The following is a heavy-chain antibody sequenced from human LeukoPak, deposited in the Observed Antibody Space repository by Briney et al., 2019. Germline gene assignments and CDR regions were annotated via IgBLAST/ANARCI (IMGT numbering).Heavy chain of an antibody. Sequence: ASVKVSCKASGYTFTGYYMHWVRQAPGQGLEWMGWINTNSGGTNYAQKFQGRVTMTRDTSTSTDYMELSRLRSDDTAVYYCTIMITVGGVIVSDYWGQGTLVTVSS. CDR3: TIMITVGGVIVSDY. D-gene: IGHD3-16*02. CDR1: GYTFTGYY. V-gene: IGHV1-2*02. J-gene: IGHJ4*02. CDR2: INTNSGGT.